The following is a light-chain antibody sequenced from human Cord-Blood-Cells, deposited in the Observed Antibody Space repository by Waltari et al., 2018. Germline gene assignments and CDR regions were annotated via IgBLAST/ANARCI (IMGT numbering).Light chain of an antibody. CDR1: QDISNY. Sequence: DIQMTQSPSSLSASVGDRVTITCQASQDISNYLTWYQQKPGKAPKLLFYDASNLETGVPSRFSGSGSGTDFTFTISSLQPEDIATYYCQQYDNLPYTFGQGTKLEIK. J-gene: IGKJ2*01. CDR2: DAS. V-gene: IGKV1-33*01. CDR3: QQYDNLPYT.